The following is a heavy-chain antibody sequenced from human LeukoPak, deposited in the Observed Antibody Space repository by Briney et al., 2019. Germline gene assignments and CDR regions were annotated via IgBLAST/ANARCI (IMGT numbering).Heavy chain of an antibody. J-gene: IGHJ5*02. CDR3: ARDPSGLLSRWFDP. CDR1: GGSISSYY. D-gene: IGHD2-2*01. Sequence: SETLSLTCTVSGGSISSYYWSWIRQPPGKGLEWIGYIYYSGSTNYNPSLKSRVTISVDTSKNQFSLKLSSVTAADTAVYYCARDPSGLLSRWFDPWGQGTLVTVSS. V-gene: IGHV4-59*12. CDR2: IYYSGST.